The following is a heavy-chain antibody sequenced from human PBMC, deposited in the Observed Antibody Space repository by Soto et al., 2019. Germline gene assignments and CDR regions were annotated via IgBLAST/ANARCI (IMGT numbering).Heavy chain of an antibody. CDR1: GFIFNSYW. Sequence: EVQVVESGGGLVQPGGSLRLSCAASGFIFNSYWMTWVRQAPGKGLEWVANINTDGSQKHSVDSVKGRFTFSRDNAKNSLYLQMNSLRAEDTAVYYCARVSRRNTFDVWGQGTMVTVSS. V-gene: IGHV3-7*01. J-gene: IGHJ3*01. CDR2: INTDGSQK. CDR3: ARVSRRNTFDV.